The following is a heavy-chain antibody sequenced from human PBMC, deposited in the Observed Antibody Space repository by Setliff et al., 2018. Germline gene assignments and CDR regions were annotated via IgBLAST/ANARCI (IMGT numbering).Heavy chain of an antibody. J-gene: IGHJ3*01. D-gene: IGHD3-10*01. V-gene: IGHV1-69*06. Sequence: SVKVSCKASGDTFTNSEINWVRQAPGQGLEWMGGIIPMFGPANYAQKFQDRVTITADKSTSTVYMDLSSLRSEDTAVYYCATYGTFYQGSGSHDAFDVWGQGTMVTVSS. CDR1: GDTFTNSE. CDR2: IIPMFGPA. CDR3: ATYGTFYQGSGSHDAFDV.